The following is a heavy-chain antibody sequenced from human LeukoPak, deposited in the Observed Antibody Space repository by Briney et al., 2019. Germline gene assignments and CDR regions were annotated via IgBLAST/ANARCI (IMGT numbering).Heavy chain of an antibody. CDR2: ISGSGGST. D-gene: IGHD5-18*01. CDR3: AKSVLGYSYGFDY. J-gene: IGHJ4*02. Sequence: QSGGSLRLSCAASGFTFSSYGMSWVRQAPGKGLEWVSAISGSGGSTYYADSVKGRFTISRDNSKNTLYLQMNSLRAEDTAVYYCAKSVLGYSYGFDYWGQGTLVTVSS. V-gene: IGHV3-23*01. CDR1: GFTFSSYG.